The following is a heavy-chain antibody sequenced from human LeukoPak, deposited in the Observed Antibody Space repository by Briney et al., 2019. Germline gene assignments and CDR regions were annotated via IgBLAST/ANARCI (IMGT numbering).Heavy chain of an antibody. CDR2: IYYSGST. CDR3: ARGVAVAAEIRSFDP. D-gene: IGHD6-19*01. Sequence: PSETLSLTCTVSGGSISSYYWSWIRQPPGKGLEWIGYIYYSGSTNYNPSLKSRVTISVDTSKNQFSPKLSSVTAADTAVYYCARGVAVAAEIRSFDPWGQGTLVTVSS. J-gene: IGHJ5*02. V-gene: IGHV4-59*01. CDR1: GGSISSYY.